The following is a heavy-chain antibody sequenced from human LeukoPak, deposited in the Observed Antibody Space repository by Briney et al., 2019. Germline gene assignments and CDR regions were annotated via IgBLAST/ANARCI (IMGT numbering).Heavy chain of an antibody. CDR1: GFTFDDYG. Sequence: GGSLRLSCAASGFTFDDYGMSWVRQSPARGLEWVASISPGGGTTYYADYVKGRFTISRDNSNNSLFVQMNSLRAEDTAVYFCAKSRSGSANWALRIFDNWGQGTLVTVSS. D-gene: IGHD1-1*01. J-gene: IGHJ4*02. CDR3: AKSRSGSANWALRIFDN. V-gene: IGHV3-23*01. CDR2: ISPGGGTT.